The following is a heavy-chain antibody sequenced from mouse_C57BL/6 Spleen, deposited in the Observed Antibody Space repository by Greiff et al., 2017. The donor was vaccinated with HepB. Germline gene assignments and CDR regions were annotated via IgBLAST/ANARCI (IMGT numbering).Heavy chain of an antibody. CDR2: NYPGDGDT. CDR3: AREGDDSYWYFDV. D-gene: IGHD2-4*01. J-gene: IGHJ1*03. CDR1: GYAFSSSW. V-gene: IGHV1-82*01. Sequence: VQLQQSGPELVKPGASVKISCKASGYAFSSSWMNWVKQRPGKGLEWIGRNYPGDGDTNYNGKFKGKATLTADKSSSTAYMQLSSLTSEDSAVYFCAREGDDSYWYFDVWGTGTTVTVSS.